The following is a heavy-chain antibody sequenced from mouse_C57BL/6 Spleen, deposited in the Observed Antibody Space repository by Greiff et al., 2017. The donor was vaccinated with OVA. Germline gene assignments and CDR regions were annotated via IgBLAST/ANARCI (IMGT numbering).Heavy chain of an antibody. CDR2: IYYSGTI. CDR3: ARFYYAKGYFDV. D-gene: IGHD2-1*01. J-gene: IGHJ1*03. V-gene: IGHV3-5*01. Sequence: VQLQQSGPGLVKPSQTVFLTCTVSGFSITTGHFRWSWLRQFPGNKLEWIGYIYYSGTITYNPSLTSRTTITRYTPKNQCFREMNSWTAEDTATYYWARFYYAKGYFDVWGTGTTVTVSS. CDR1: GFSITTGHFR.